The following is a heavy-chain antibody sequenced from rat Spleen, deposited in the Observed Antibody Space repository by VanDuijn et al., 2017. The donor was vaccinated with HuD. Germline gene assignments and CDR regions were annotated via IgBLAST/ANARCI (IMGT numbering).Heavy chain of an antibody. D-gene: IGHD1-2*01. Sequence: EVQLVESGGGLVQPGRSLKLSCAVSGFTFSDYAMAWVRQAPAKGLEWVASISSDGSSTYYRDSVKGRFTISRDNAKSSLYLQMGSLGSGDTATYYCATGITLVWGRGVMVTVSS. V-gene: IGHV5-20*01. CDR2: ISSDGSST. J-gene: IGHJ2*01. CDR1: GFTFSDYA. CDR3: ATGITLV.